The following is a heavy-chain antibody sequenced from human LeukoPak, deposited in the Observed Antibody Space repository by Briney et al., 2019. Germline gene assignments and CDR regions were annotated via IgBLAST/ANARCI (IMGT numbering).Heavy chain of an antibody. J-gene: IGHJ4*02. CDR1: GFTFSSYN. V-gene: IGHV3-21*06. CDR3: ARVSTAVSLAIDY. Sequence: PGGSLRLSCAASGFTFSSYNMNWVRQAPGKGLEWVSVISSSSTYIYYADSLKGRFTISRDNAKNSLYLQMNSLRAEDTAVYYCARVSTAVSLAIDYWGQGTLVTVST. CDR2: ISSSSTYI. D-gene: IGHD6-13*01.